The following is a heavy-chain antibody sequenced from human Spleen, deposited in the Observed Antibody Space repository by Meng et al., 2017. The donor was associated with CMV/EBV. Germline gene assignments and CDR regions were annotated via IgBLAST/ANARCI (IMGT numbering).Heavy chain of an antibody. CDR3: CDSSGYH. Sequence: VMLVESGGDLVQPGGSLRLSCAVSGFTLRSHWMHWVRQAPGKGLVWVSRINSDGSSTSYADSVKGRFTISRDNAKNTLYLQMNSLRAEDTAVYYCCDSSGYHWGQGTLVTVSS. CDR2: INSDGSST. D-gene: IGHD3-22*01. CDR1: GFTLRSHW. V-gene: IGHV3-74*01. J-gene: IGHJ5*02.